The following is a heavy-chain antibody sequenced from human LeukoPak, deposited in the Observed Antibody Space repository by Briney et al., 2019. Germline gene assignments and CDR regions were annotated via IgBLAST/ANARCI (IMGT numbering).Heavy chain of an antibody. D-gene: IGHD3-9*01. CDR1: GFTFSSYG. J-gene: IGHJ4*02. CDR2: ISGSGGST. CDR3: AKDSTYSDILTGYYASLPYYFDY. Sequence: GGSLRLPCAASGFTFSSYGMSWVRQAPGKGLEWVSAISGSGGSTYYADSVKGRFTISRDNSNNTRYLQMNSLRAEDTAVYYCAKDSTYSDILTGYYASLPYYFDYWGQGTLVTVSS. V-gene: IGHV3-23*01.